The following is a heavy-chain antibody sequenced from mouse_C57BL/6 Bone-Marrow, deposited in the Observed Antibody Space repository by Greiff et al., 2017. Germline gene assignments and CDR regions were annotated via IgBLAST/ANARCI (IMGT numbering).Heavy chain of an antibody. J-gene: IGHJ2*01. Sequence: VQLQQSGAELARPGASVKLSCKASGYTFTSYGISWVKQRTGQGLEWIGEIYPRSGNTYYNEKFKGKATLTADKSSSQAYMELRRLTSAESTFYFYARRRRGGPLFDYWGQGTTLTVSS. CDR2: IYPRSGNT. V-gene: IGHV1-81*01. CDR1: GYTFTSYG. CDR3: ARRRRGGPLFDY.